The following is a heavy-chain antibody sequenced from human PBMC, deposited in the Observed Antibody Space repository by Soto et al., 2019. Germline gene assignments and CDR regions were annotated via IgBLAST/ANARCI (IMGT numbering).Heavy chain of an antibody. D-gene: IGHD2-8*01. CDR3: ARGVSFRWVS. CDR1: GFTFNTYNM. V-gene: IGHV4-4*02. CDR2: VHRSGAT. J-gene: IGHJ5*02. Sequence: GSLRLSCTASGFTFNTYNMNWVRQPPGKGLEWIGEVHRSGATNYIKYLKSRVTMSVDKSGNQVSLELTSVAAAHTAVSHCARGVSFRWVSWGQGTLVTVSS.